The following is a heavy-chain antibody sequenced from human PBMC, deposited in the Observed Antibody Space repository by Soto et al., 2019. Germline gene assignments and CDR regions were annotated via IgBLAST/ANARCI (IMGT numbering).Heavy chain of an antibody. CDR3: ARSHCSGGSCYSPSDDMDV. V-gene: IGHV3-53*01. CDR2: IYSGGTT. CDR1: GFTVNSNY. D-gene: IGHD2-15*01. Sequence: EVQLVESGGGLIQPGGSLRLSCAASGFTVNSNYMNWVRQAPGKGLEWVSVIYSGGTTYYADSVKGRYTISRDNSKNTLYLQMNSLRAEDTAVYYCARSHCSGGSCYSPSDDMDVWGQGTTVTVSS. J-gene: IGHJ6*02.